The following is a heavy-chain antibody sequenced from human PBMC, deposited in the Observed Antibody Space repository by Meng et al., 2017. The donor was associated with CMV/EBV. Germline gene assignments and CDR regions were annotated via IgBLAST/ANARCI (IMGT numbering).Heavy chain of an antibody. D-gene: IGHD3-22*01. CDR3: ARGDYYDSSGYYGYYYGMDV. J-gene: IGHJ6*02. CDR1: GFTFSGSA. V-gene: IGHV3-48*04. Sequence: GESLKISCAASGFTFSGSAMNWVRQAPGKGLEWVSYISSSSSTIYYADSVKGRFTISRDNAKNSLYLQMNSLRAEDTAVYYYARGDYYDSSGYYGYYYGMDVWGQGTTVTVSS. CDR2: ISSSSSTI.